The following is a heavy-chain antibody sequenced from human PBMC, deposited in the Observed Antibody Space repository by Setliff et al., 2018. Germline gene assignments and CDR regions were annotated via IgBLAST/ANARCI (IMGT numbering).Heavy chain of an antibody. Sequence: PSETLSLTCNVSGGSISTSNYHWGWVRQPPGKGLEWIANTYFNGDTVKQPFLKSRVTISIDTSKNQFSLGLSSVIVADSATYYCVRVRVVQGYYEFDSWGQGALVTVSS. CDR3: VRVRVVQGYYEFDS. J-gene: IGHJ4*02. CDR1: GGSISTSNYH. V-gene: IGHV4-39*07. D-gene: IGHD3-16*01. CDR2: TYFNGDT.